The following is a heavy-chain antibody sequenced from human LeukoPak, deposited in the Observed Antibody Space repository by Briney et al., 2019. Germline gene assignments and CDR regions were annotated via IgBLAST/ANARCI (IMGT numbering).Heavy chain of an antibody. D-gene: IGHD1-7*01. CDR3: ARDERESNWNYYFDY. V-gene: IGHV3-7*01. CDR2: IKQDGSEK. Sequence: GGSLRLPCAASGFTFSSYWMSWVRQAPGKGLEWVANIKQDGSEKYYVDSVKGRFTISRDNAKNSLYLQMNSLRAEDTAVYYCARDERESNWNYYFDYWGQGTLVTVSS. J-gene: IGHJ4*02. CDR1: GFTFSSYW.